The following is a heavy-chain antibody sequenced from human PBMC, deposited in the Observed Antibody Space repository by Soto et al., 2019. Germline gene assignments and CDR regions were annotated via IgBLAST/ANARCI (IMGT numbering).Heavy chain of an antibody. CDR3: ARHLDYGSGSYSPWYFDR. J-gene: IGHJ2*01. CDR2: IYYSGST. V-gene: IGHV4-59*08. CDR1: GGSISSYY. Sequence: QVQLQESGPGLVKPSETLSLTCTVSGGSISSYYWSWIRQPPGKGLEWIGYIYYSGSTNYNPSLKSRVTISVDTSKNQFSLKLSSVTAADTAVYYCARHLDYGSGSYSPWYFDRWGRGTLVTVSS. D-gene: IGHD3-10*01.